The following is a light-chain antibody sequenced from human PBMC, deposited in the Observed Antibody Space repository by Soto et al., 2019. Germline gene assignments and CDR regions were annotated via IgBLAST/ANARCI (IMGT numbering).Light chain of an antibody. CDR2: DVS. Sequence: QSALTQPRAVSGSPGQSVTISCTGTSSDVGVYNYVSWYQQHPGKAPKLMIYDVSKRPSGVPDRFSGSKSGNTASLTISGLQAEDEADYYCCSYAGSYTLGVFGGGPKVTVL. CDR3: CSYAGSYTLGV. V-gene: IGLV2-11*01. CDR1: SSDVGVYNY. J-gene: IGLJ3*02.